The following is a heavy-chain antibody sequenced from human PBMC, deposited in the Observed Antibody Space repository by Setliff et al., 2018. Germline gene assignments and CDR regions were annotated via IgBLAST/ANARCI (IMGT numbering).Heavy chain of an antibody. CDR3: AREEGPTTDPRKNFDS. Sequence: ASVKVSCKDSGYTFSTYGISWVRQAPGQGLEWMGVINPSSGVTIYAQRIQGRVTMARDTSTSTVYMELSSLTSEDTAVYYCAREEGPTTDPRKNFDSWGQGAPVTVSS. CDR2: INPSSGVT. CDR1: GYTFSTYG. D-gene: IGHD1-1*01. V-gene: IGHV1-46*01. J-gene: IGHJ5*01.